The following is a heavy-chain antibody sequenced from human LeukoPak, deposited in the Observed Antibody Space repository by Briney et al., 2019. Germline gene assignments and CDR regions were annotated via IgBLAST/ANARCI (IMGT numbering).Heavy chain of an antibody. CDR2: IRYDGSNE. CDR3: ARGGPEGGYYYYGMDV. D-gene: IGHD3-16*01. Sequence: GGSLRLSCAEPGFSFSTFDMHWIRQAPGQGLEWVASIRYDGSNEDYGDSVRGRFRISRDRSKNTLSLQMNSLRAEDTAVYYCARGGPEGGYYYYGMDVWGQGTTVTVSS. J-gene: IGHJ6*02. CDR1: GFSFSTFD. V-gene: IGHV3-30*02.